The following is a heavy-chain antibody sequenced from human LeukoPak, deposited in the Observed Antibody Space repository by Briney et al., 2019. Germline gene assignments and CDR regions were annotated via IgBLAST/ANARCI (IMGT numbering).Heavy chain of an antibody. V-gene: IGHV3-74*01. J-gene: IGHJ4*02. CDR3: ARDSGSGSYSGY. CDR2: INPDGSGT. D-gene: IGHD3-10*01. CDR1: GFTFSTYW. Sequence: GGSLRLSCAASGFTFSTYWMHWVRQGPWKGLVWVSRINPDGSGTSHADSVKGRFTISRDNAKNTLYLQMNSLRAGDTAVYYCARDSGSGSYSGYWGLGTLVTVSS.